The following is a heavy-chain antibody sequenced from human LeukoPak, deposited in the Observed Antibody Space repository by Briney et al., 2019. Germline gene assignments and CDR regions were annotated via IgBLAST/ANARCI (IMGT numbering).Heavy chain of an antibody. CDR3: ARERGYCFDP. J-gene: IGHJ5*02. CDR2: IYTSENT. CDR1: GDSISSYY. D-gene: IGHD3-3*01. Sequence: SETLSLTCTVSGDSISSYYWSWIRQPAGKGLEWIGRIYTSENTNYNPSLKSRVTMSVDRSKNQFSLKLSSVTAADTAVYYYARERGYCFDPWGQGMLVTVSS. V-gene: IGHV4-4*07.